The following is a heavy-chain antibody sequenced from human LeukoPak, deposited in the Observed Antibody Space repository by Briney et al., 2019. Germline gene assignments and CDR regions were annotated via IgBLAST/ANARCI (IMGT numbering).Heavy chain of an antibody. CDR2: INTNTGNP. CDR3: ARDRMGYSSGWYDY. Sequence: ASVKVSCKASGGTFSSYAISWVRQAPGQGLEWMGWINTNTGNPTYAQGFTGRFVFSLDTSVSTAYLQISSLKAEDTAVYYCARDRMGYSSGWYDYWGQGTLVTVSS. D-gene: IGHD6-19*01. V-gene: IGHV7-4-1*02. J-gene: IGHJ4*02. CDR1: GGTFSSYA.